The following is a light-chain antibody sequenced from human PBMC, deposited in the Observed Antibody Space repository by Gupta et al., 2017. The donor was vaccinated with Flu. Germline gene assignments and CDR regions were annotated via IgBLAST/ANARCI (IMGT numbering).Light chain of an antibody. Sequence: GQSVASTGTGTSSDIGGNNYVAWDQQHPGKGHKVMIDEGNKRPSGGPDRFSGSKSGNTASLTVAGRKAEDEDDYYCCSDGIKEVFGAGTKVTVL. V-gene: IGLV2-8*01. CDR3: CSDGIKEV. CDR1: SSDIGGNNY. CDR2: EGN. J-gene: IGLJ1*01.